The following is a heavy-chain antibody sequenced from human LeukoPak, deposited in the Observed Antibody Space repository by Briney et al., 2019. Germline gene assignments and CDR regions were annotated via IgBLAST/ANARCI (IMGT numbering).Heavy chain of an antibody. CDR1: GFTFSNYG. Sequence: GGSLRLSCAASGFTFSNYGMSWVRQAPGKGLEWVASIKQDGSEKFYVDSVKGRFIISRDNAKKLLYLQMNTLRAEDTAVYYCARVVYCGDDNCQIFAFDIWGQGTMVTVSS. D-gene: IGHD2-21*01. V-gene: IGHV3-7*03. CDR3: ARVVYCGDDNCQIFAFDI. J-gene: IGHJ3*02. CDR2: IKQDGSEK.